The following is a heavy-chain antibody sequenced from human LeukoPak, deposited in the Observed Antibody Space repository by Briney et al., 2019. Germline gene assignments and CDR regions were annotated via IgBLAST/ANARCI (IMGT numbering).Heavy chain of an antibody. CDR2: IYQTGST. CDR3: VRGTLKNWFDP. CDR1: GGSLSSGGYS. J-gene: IGHJ5*02. V-gene: IGHV4-30-2*01. Sequence: SETLSLTCAVSGGSLSSGGYSWSWIRQPPGKGLEWIGYIYQTGSTYYNPSLKSRVTISVDRSKNQFSLELTSVTAADTAVYYCVRGTLKNWFDPWGQGTLVTVSS.